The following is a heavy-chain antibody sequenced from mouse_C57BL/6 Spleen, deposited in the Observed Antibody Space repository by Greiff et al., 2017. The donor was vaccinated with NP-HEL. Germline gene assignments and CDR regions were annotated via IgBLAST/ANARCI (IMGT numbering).Heavy chain of an antibody. CDR3: AREEDGFDY. J-gene: IGHJ2*01. D-gene: IGHD1-1*01. Sequence: EVQLQQSGPVLVKPGASVKMSCKASGYTFTDYYMNWVKQSHGKSLEWIGVINPYNGGTSYNQKFKGKATLTVDKSSSTAYMELNSLTSEDSAVYYCAREEDGFDYWGQGTTLTVSS. CDR2: INPYNGGT. V-gene: IGHV1-19*01. CDR1: GYTFTDYY.